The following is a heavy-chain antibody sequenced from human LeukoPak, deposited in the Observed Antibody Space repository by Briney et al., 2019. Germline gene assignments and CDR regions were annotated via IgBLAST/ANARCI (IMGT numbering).Heavy chain of an antibody. V-gene: IGHV1-2*06. CDR1: GYIFTGHY. J-gene: IGHJ3*02. CDR2: IKPKTGGT. D-gene: IGHD5-24*01. CDR3: ARVGDGLNDAFDI. Sequence: ASVKVAFKAAGYIFTGHYINWVRQVPGQGLEWMGRIKPKTGGTNYEQNFQGTVTMTRDTSISTTYMELSRLRPDDTAVYYCARVGDGLNDAFDIWRQGTMVTVSS.